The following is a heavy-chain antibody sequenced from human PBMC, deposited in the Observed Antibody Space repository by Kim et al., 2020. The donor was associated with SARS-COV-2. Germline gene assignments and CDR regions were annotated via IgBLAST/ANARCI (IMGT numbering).Heavy chain of an antibody. CDR1: GYSFTSYW. V-gene: IGHV5-51*01. CDR3: ARLEGSSSLYHYYGMDV. Sequence: GESLKISCKGSGYSFTSYWIGWVRQMPGKGLEWMGIIYPGDSDTRYSPSFQGQVTISADKSISTAYLQWSSLKASDTAIYYCARLEGSSSLYHYYGMDVWGQGTAVTVSS. CDR2: IYPGDSDT. D-gene: IGHD6-6*01. J-gene: IGHJ6*02.